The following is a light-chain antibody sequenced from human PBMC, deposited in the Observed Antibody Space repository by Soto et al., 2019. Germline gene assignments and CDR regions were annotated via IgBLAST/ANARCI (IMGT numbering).Light chain of an antibody. CDR3: QQANSFPLT. V-gene: IGKV1-12*01. CDR2: AAS. Sequence: DIQMTQSPSSVSASVGDRVTITCRASQGISSYLAWYQQKPGKAPNLLIYAASSLHSGVPSRFGGSGSGTDFTLTISSRQPEDFATYYCQQANSFPLTFGGGTKVEIK. CDR1: QGISSY. J-gene: IGKJ4*01.